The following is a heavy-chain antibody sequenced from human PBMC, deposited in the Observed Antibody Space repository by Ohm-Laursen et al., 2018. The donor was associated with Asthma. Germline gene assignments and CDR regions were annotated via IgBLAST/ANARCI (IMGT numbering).Heavy chain of an antibody. CDR1: GGTFSSYA. CDR2: IIPIFGIA. CDR3: ARVSCNDDICYSLFYN. D-gene: IGHD2-15*01. J-gene: IGHJ4*02. V-gene: IGHV1-69*10. Sequence: SVKVSCKASGGTFSSYAISWVRQAPGQGLEWMGGIIPIFGIANYAQKFQGRVTITADKSTSTAYMELSSLTSDDTAVYYCARVSCNDDICYSLFYNWGQGTLATVSS.